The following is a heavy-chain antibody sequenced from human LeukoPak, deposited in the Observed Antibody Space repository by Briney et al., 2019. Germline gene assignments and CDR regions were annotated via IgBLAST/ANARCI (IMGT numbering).Heavy chain of an antibody. V-gene: IGHV3-7*01. J-gene: IGHJ4*02. Sequence: PGGSLRLSCVASGFTFSRYWMSWVRQAPGKGLEGVANIKQDGSEKYYVDSVKGRFTISRDNAKNSLYLQMNSLRAEDTAVYYCARGAWTFDYWGQGTLVSVSS. CDR1: GFTFSRYW. D-gene: IGHD3/OR15-3a*01. CDR3: ARGAWTFDY. CDR2: IKQDGSEK.